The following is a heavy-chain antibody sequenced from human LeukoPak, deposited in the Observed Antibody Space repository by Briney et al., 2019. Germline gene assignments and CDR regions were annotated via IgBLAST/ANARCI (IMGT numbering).Heavy chain of an antibody. CDR1: GYTFTSYD. D-gene: IGHD6-13*01. CDR2: MNPNSGNT. Sequence: ASVKVSCKASGYTFTSYDINWVRQATEQGLEWMGWMNPNSGNTGYAQKFQGRVTMTRNTSISTAYMELSSLRSEDTAVYYCARGRSSSSWFPKYYYYYGMDVWGQGTTVTVSS. J-gene: IGHJ6*02. CDR3: ARGRSSSSWFPKYYYYYGMDV. V-gene: IGHV1-8*01.